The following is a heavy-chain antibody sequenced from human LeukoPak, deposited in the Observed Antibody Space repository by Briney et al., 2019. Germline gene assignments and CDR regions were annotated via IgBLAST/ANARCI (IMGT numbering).Heavy chain of an antibody. D-gene: IGHD2-21*02. V-gene: IGHV5-51*01. Sequence: GESLKISCKGSGYSFSSYWIGWVRQIPGKGLEWMGMIYSGDSDIRYIPSFQGQVTISADKSISTAYLQWSSLKASDTAMYYCARRAYCGGDCYLDYWGQGTLVTVSS. J-gene: IGHJ4*02. CDR1: GYSFSSYW. CDR3: ARRAYCGGDCYLDY. CDR2: IYSGDSDI.